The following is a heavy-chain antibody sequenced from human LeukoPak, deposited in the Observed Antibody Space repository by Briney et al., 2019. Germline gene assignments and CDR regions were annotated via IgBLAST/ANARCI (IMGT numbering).Heavy chain of an antibody. CDR1: GFTFSSYG. V-gene: IGHV3-30*03. D-gene: IGHD1-26*01. CDR3: ARLATSSGSYVDY. J-gene: IGHJ4*02. CDR2: ISYDGSNK. Sequence: PGGSLRLSCAASGFTFSSYGMHWVRQAPGKGLEWVAVISYDGSNKYYADSVKGRFTISRDNSKNTLYLQMNSLRAEDMAVYYCARLATSSGSYVDYWGQGTLVTVSS.